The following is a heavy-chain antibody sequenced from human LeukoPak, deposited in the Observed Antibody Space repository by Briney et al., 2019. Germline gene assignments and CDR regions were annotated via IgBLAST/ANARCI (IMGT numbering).Heavy chain of an antibody. V-gene: IGHV4-34*01. CDR2: INHSGST. Sequence: SETLSLTCAVYGGSFSGYYWSWIRQPPGKGLEWIGEINHSGSTNYNPSLKSRVTISVDTSKNQFSLKLSSVTAADTAVYYCARRNCSGGSCSLDYWGQGTLVTVSS. CDR1: GGSFSGYY. J-gene: IGHJ4*02. D-gene: IGHD2-15*01. CDR3: ARRNCSGGSCSLDY.